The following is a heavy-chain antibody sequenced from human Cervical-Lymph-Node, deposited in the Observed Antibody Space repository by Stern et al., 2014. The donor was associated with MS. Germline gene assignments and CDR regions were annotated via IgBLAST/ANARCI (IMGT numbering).Heavy chain of an antibody. CDR3: ASPLTATSVPFGYYGMDV. CDR1: GGTFSNYA. CDR2: IVPLFGKP. J-gene: IGHJ6*02. D-gene: IGHD4-17*01. V-gene: IGHV1-69*01. Sequence: QVQLMQSGAEVKKPGSSVKVSCKASGGTFSNYATSWGRQAPGQGLEWMGGIVPLFGKPNYAQKFQGRVTIPADESTSTAYMDLSSLRSEDTAVYYCASPLTATSVPFGYYGMDVWGQGTTVTVS.